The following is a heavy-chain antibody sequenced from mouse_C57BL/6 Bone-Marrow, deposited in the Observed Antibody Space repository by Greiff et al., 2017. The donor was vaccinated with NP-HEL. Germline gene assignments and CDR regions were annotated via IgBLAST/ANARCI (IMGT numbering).Heavy chain of an antibody. CDR3: ALYYYGSSRGFAY. D-gene: IGHD1-1*01. J-gene: IGHJ3*01. V-gene: IGHV1-64*01. CDR1: GYTFTSYW. Sequence: VQLQQPGAELVKPGASVKLSCKASGYTFTSYWMHWVKQRPGQGLEWIGMIHPNSGSTNYNEKFKSKATLTVDKSSSTAYMQLSSLTSEDSAVYYGALYYYGSSRGFAYWGQGTLVTVSA. CDR2: IHPNSGST.